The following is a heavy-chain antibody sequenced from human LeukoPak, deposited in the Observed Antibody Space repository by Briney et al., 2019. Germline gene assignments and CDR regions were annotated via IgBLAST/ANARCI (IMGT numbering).Heavy chain of an antibody. CDR3: ATDRGGGWFDP. V-gene: IGHV4-39*07. CDR1: GGSISSSSYY. J-gene: IGHJ5*02. CDR2: IYYSGST. Sequence: PSETLSHTCTVSGGSISSSSYYWGWIRQPPGKGLEWIGSIYYSGSTYYNPSLKSRVTISVDTSKNQFSLKLSSVTAADTAVYYCATDRGGGWFDPWGQGTLVTVSS. D-gene: IGHD3-16*01.